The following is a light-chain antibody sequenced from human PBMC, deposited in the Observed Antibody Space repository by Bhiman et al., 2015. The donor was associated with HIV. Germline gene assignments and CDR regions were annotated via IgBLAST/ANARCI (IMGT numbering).Light chain of an antibody. V-gene: IGLV2-14*03. CDR3: SSYTSSSTLV. CDR2: DVT. Sequence: QSALTQPASVSGSPGQSITISCTGTGSDVGGYNHVSWYQQHPGKAPKLMIYDVTNRPSGVSARFSGSKSGNTASLTISGLQAEDEADYYCSSYTSSSTLVFGGGTKLTAL. J-gene: IGLJ2*01. CDR1: GSDVGGYNH.